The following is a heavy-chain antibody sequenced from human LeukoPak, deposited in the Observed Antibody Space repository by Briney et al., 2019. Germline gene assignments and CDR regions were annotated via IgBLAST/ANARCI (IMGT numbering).Heavy chain of an antibody. CDR3: VRAIGVAECY. D-gene: IGHD6-13*01. CDR1: GFTFSNYW. CDR2: IKQDGSGK. Sequence: PGGSLRLSCVASGFTFSNYWMNWVRQAPGKGLDWVANIKQDGSGKYYVDSVKGRFTVSRDNAKNSLYLQMNSLRAEDTAVYYCVRAIGVAECYWGQGTLVTVSS. J-gene: IGHJ4*02. V-gene: IGHV3-7*03.